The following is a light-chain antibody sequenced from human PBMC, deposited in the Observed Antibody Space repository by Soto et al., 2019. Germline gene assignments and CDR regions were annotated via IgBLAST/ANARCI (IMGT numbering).Light chain of an antibody. J-gene: IGLJ2*01. CDR2: SNN. CDR3: AAGDDSLNGVL. Sequence: QSVLTQQPSASGTPGQRVTISCSGSSSNIGSNTVNWYQQLPGTAPKLLIYSNNQRPSGVPDRFSGSKSGTSASLAISGLQSEDEADYYCAAGDDSLNGVLFGGGTKLTVL. V-gene: IGLV1-44*01. CDR1: SSNIGSNT.